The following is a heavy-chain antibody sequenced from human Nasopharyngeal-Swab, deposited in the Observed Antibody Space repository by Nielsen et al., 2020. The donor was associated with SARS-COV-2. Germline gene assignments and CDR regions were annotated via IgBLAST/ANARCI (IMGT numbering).Heavy chain of an antibody. D-gene: IGHD3-10*01. CDR1: GFTFSSYA. CDR3: ARKDVFAYGVDAFDI. Sequence: GESLEISCAASGFTFSSYAMTWVRQAPGKGLEWVSVVTGSGYGTDYADSVKGRFTISRDNAKNTLYLQMNSLRAEDTAVYYCARKDVFAYGVDAFDIWGQGTMVTVSS. V-gene: IGHV3-23*01. CDR2: VTGSGYGT. J-gene: IGHJ3*02.